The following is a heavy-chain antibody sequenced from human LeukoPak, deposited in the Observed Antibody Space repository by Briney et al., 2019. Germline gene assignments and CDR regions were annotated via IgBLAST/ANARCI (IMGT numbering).Heavy chain of an antibody. CDR3: ARIPYYYDSSGYLEYYYYGMDV. V-gene: IGHV1-8*02. CDR1: GYTFTSYG. J-gene: IGHJ6*02. D-gene: IGHD3-22*01. Sequence: ASVKVSCKASGYTFTSYGINWVRQATGQGLEWMGWMNPNSGNTGYAQKFQGRVTMTRNTSISTAYMELSSLRSEDTAVYYCARIPYYYDSSGYLEYYYYGMDVWGQGTTVTVSS. CDR2: MNPNSGNT.